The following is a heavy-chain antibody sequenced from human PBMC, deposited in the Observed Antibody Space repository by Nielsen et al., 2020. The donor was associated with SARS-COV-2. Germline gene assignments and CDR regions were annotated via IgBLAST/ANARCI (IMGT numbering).Heavy chain of an antibody. D-gene: IGHD6-13*01. J-gene: IGHJ4*02. CDR2: ISWNSGSI. CDR3: AKDPSDGYSSSWYFDY. CDR1: GFSFDDYA. Sequence: GGSLRLSCAASGFSFDDYAMHWVRQAPGKGLEWVSGISWNSGSIAYADSVKGRFTISRDNAKSSLYLQMNSLRAKDTALYYCAKDPSDGYSSSWYFDYWGQGTLVTVSS. V-gene: IGHV3-9*01.